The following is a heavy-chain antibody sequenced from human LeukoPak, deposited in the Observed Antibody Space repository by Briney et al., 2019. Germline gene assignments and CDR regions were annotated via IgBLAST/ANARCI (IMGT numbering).Heavy chain of an antibody. V-gene: IGHV1-2*02. CDR2: INPNSGGT. CDR1: GYTFTGYY. CDR3: ARGGLTGYYSPGFRFDP. J-gene: IGHJ5*02. D-gene: IGHD3-9*01. Sequence: RASVKVSCKASGYTFTGYYMHWVRQAPGQGLEWMGWINPNSGGTNYAQKFQGRVTMTRDTSISTAYMELSRLRSDDTAVYYCARGGLTGYYSPGFRFDPWGQGTLVTVSS.